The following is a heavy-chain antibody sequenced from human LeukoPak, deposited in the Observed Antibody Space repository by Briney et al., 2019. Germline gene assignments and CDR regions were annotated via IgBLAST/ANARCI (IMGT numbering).Heavy chain of an antibody. V-gene: IGHV3-23*01. Sequence: TGGSLRLSCAASGLTFSSYAMSWVRQAPGKGLEWVSSVSGSGTTTYYADSVKGRFTISRDNSKNTLYLQMNGLRAEDTAVYYCARGDGYNFFDYWGQGTLVTVSS. CDR2: VSGSGTTT. CDR1: GLTFSSYA. CDR3: ARGDGYNFFDY. J-gene: IGHJ4*02. D-gene: IGHD5-24*01.